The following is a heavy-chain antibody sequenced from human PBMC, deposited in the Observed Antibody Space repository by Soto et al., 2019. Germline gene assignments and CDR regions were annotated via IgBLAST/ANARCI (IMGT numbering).Heavy chain of an antibody. D-gene: IGHD5-12*01. CDR2: FNPSDGST. J-gene: IGHJ4*02. CDR3: ASSRRLGYNLWDYFAY. V-gene: IGHV1-46*01. CDR1: GYTFTPHH. Sequence: GASVKVSCKASGYTFTPHHMHWVRQAPGQGPEWMGIFNPSDGSTNYAQKFQGRVTMTRDTSTSTVYMELSSLRSEDTAVYYCASSRRLGYNLWDYFAYWGQGTLVTVS.